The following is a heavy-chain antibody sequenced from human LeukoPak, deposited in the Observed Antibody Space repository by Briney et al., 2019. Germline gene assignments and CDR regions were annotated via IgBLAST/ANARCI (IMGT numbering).Heavy chain of an antibody. V-gene: IGHV3-23*01. D-gene: IGHD5-18*01. Sequence: GGSLRLSCAASGFTFSSYAMSWVRQAPGKGLEWVSAISGSGGSTYYADSVKGRFTISRDNSKNTLYLQMNSLRAEDTAVYYCAKNQMGYSYGPNWFAPWGQGTLVTVSS. CDR1: GFTFSSYA. CDR3: AKNQMGYSYGPNWFAP. J-gene: IGHJ5*02. CDR2: ISGSGGST.